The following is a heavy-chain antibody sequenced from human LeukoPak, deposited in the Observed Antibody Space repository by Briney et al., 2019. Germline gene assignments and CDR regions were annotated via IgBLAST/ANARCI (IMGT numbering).Heavy chain of an antibody. J-gene: IGHJ6*03. CDR2: INADGSTT. Sequence: PGGSLTLSCAASGFTFSSYWMHWVRQAPGKGLVWVSRINADGSTTDYADSVKGRFTISRDNAKNTLYLQMNSLRAEDTAVYYCARNYGSGSMDVWGKGTTVTVSS. D-gene: IGHD3-10*01. V-gene: IGHV3-74*01. CDR3: ARNYGSGSMDV. CDR1: GFTFSSYW.